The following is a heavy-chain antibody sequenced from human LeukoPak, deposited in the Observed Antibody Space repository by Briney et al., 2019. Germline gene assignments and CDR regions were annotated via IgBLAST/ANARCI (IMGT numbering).Heavy chain of an antibody. CDR1: GGSISSGGYY. D-gene: IGHD4-17*01. J-gene: IGHJ3*02. CDR3: ARAGGDYTLGAFDI. Sequence: SETLSLTCTVSGGSISSGGYYWSWIRQHPGKGLEWIGYIYYSGSTYYNPSLKSRVTISVDTSKNQFSLKLSSVTAADTAVYYCARAGGDYTLGAFDIWGQGTMVTVSS. CDR2: IYYSGST. V-gene: IGHV4-31*03.